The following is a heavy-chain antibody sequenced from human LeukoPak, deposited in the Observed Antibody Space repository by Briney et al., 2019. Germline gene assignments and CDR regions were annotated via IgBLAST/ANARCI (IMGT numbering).Heavy chain of an antibody. CDR3: ARYRSGGSRGFDY. Sequence: PGGSLRLSCAASGLTFSNFWMHWVRQTPEKGLVWVSRINPDGSDTIYADSVKGRFTISRDNAKNTLYLHMNSLRVEDTAVYYCARYRSGGSRGFDYWGQGTLVTVSS. V-gene: IGHV3-74*01. J-gene: IGHJ4*02. D-gene: IGHD6-19*01. CDR1: GLTFSNFW. CDR2: INPDGSDT.